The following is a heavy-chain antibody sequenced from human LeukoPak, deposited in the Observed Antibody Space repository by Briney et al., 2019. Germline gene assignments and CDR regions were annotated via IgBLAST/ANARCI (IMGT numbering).Heavy chain of an antibody. V-gene: IGHV4-39*01. CDR1: GGSISSSSYY. J-gene: IGHJ6*04. Sequence: PSETLSLTCTVSGGSISSSSYYWGWIRQPPGKGLEWIGSIYYSGSTYYNPSLKSRVTISVDTSKNQFSLKLSSVTAADTAVYYCARLPGGLRQPRGVWGKGTTVTISS. CDR2: IYYSGST. D-gene: IGHD3-10*01. CDR3: ARLPGGLRQPRGV.